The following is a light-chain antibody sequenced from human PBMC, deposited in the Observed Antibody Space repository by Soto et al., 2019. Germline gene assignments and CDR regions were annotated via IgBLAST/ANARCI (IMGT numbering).Light chain of an antibody. V-gene: IGKV3-20*01. J-gene: IGKJ5*01. CDR1: QSVSSN. Sequence: EIGMTQSPATLSVSPGERATLSCRASQSVSSNLGWYQQKPGQAPRLLIYDASKRATGIPGRFSGSGSGTDFTLTISSLEPEDFAVYYCQHYGSSPITFGQGTRLANK. CDR2: DAS. CDR3: QHYGSSPIT.